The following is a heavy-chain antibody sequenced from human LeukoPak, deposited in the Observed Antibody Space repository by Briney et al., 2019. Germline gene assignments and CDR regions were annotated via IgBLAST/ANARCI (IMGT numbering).Heavy chain of an antibody. Sequence: GGSLRLSCAASGFTFTSYAMSWVRQAPGKGLEWVSSVSGRGDGTYYADSVKGRFTISRDNSKKPLDLHMDSLRAEDTAVYYCAKERLGGNYGDYAVEYWGQGTMVAVSS. V-gene: IGHV3-23*01. J-gene: IGHJ4*02. CDR1: GFTFTSYA. D-gene: IGHD4-17*01. CDR3: AKERLGGNYGDYAVEY. CDR2: VSGRGDGT.